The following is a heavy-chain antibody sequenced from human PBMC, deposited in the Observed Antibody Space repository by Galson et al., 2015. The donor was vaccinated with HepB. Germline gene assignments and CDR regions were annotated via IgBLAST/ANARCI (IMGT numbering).Heavy chain of an antibody. D-gene: IGHD2-2*02. J-gene: IGHJ6*02. CDR1: GYSFTSYW. CDR2: IYPGDSDT. V-gene: IGHV5-51*01. CDR3: ARRPYCSSTSCYTGGTKYYYYGMDV. Sequence: QSGAEVKKPGESLKISCKGSGYSFTSYWIGWVRQMPGKGLEWMGIIYPGDSDTRYSPSFQGQVTISADKSISTAYLQWSSLKASDTAMYYCARRPYCSSTSCYTGGTKYYYYGMDVWGQGTTVTVSS.